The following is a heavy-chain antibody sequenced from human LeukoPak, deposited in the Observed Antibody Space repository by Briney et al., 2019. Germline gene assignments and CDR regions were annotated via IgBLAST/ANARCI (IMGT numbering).Heavy chain of an antibody. CDR1: GGSFSGYY. CDR3: ARLVLLWFGEPTYYYYGMDV. V-gene: IGHV4-34*01. D-gene: IGHD3-10*01. CDR2: INHSGST. J-gene: IGHJ6*02. Sequence: SETLSLTCAVYGGSFSGYYWSWIRQPPGKGLEWIGEINHSGSTNYNPSLKRRVTISVDTSKNQFSLKLSSVTAADTAVYYCARLVLLWFGEPTYYYYGMDVWGQGTTVTVSS.